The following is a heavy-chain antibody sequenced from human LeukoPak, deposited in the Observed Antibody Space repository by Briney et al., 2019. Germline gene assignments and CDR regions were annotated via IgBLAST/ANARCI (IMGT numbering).Heavy chain of an antibody. CDR3: ATLVAMVRGVISPFDP. CDR1: GYTLTELS. V-gene: IGHV1-24*01. D-gene: IGHD3-10*01. Sequence: ASVKVSCKVSGYTLTELSMHWVRQAPGKGLEWMGGFDPEDGETIYAQKFQGRVTMTEDTSTDTAYMELSSLRSEDTAVYYCATLVAMVRGVISPFDPWGQGTLVTVSS. CDR2: FDPEDGET. J-gene: IGHJ5*02.